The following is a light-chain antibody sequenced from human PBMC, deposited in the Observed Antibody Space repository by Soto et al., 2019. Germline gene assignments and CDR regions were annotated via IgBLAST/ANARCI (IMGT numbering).Light chain of an antibody. CDR3: SSFTSRFTFV. J-gene: IGLJ1*01. V-gene: IGLV2-14*01. CDR1: RSDVGAYNY. Sequence: QSVLTQPASVPGSLGQSIAISCTGTRSDVGAYNYVSWYQQHPGKAPKLMISEVTNRPSGVSDRFSGSKSGNTASLTISGLQAEYEADYYCSSFTSRFTFVFGTGTKVTVL. CDR2: EVT.